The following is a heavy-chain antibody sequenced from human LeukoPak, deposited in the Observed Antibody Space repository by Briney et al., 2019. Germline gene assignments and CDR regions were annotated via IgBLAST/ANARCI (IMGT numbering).Heavy chain of an antibody. Sequence: SETLSLTCTASGGSISSYYWDWIRQPPGKGLEWIGSIYHSGSAYYNPSLKSRVTISVDTSKNQFSLKLSSVTAADTAVYYCAKRYCSSTTCYDDRGAFDYWGQGTLVTVSS. CDR2: IYHSGSA. V-gene: IGHV4-38-2*02. J-gene: IGHJ4*02. D-gene: IGHD2-2*01. CDR3: AKRYCSSTTCYDDRGAFDY. CDR1: GGSISSYY.